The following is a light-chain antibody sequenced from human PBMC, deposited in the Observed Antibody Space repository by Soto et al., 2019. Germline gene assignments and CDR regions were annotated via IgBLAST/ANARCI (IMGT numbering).Light chain of an antibody. CDR3: QESSNCRWT. CDR1: QSVSSY. CDR2: DAS. J-gene: IGKJ1*01. V-gene: IGKV3-11*01. Sequence: EIVLTQSPATLSLSPGERATLSCRASQSVSSYLAWYQQKPVQAPRLLIYDASNRATGIPAMFSGSGCGTDFTPTISSPEPEAFAVYYCQESSNCRWTFGRGTKVEIK.